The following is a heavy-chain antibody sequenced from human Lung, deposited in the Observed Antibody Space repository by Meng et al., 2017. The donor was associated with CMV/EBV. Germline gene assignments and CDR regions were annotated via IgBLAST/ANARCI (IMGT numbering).Heavy chain of an antibody. D-gene: IGHD1-26*01. V-gene: IGHV4-59*01. CDR3: ARDNPNSGIDY. Sequence: LXCTVSGGSISSYYWSWIRQPPGKGLEWIGYIYYSGSTNYNPSLKSRVTISVDTPKNQFSLKLSSVTAADTAVYYCARDNPNSGIDYGVQGTLVTVSS. CDR1: GGSISSYY. CDR2: IYYSGST. J-gene: IGHJ4*02.